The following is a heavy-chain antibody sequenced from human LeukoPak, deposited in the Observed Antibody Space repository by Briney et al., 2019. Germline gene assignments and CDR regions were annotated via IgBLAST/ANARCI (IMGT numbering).Heavy chain of an antibody. D-gene: IGHD3-22*01. CDR1: GFTFSNAW. V-gene: IGHV3-15*01. Sequence: GGSLRLSCAASGFTFSNAWMSWVRQAPGKGLEWVGRIKSKTDGGRTDYAAPVKGRFTISRDDSKNTLYLQMNSLKTEDTAVYYCTTVDSSGPLHWGQGTLVTVSS. J-gene: IGHJ1*01. CDR3: TTVDSSGPLH. CDR2: IKSKTDGGRT.